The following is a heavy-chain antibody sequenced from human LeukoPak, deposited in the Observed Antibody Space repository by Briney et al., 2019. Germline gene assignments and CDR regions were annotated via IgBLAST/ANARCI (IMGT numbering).Heavy chain of an antibody. D-gene: IGHD3-3*01. CDR3: ARHGDMDPECDY. V-gene: IGHV4-30-4*01. CDR1: GGSISSGDYY. Sequence: PSQTLSLTCTVSGGSISSGDYYWSWIRQPPGKGLEWIGYIYYSGSTYYNPSLKSRVTISVDTSKNQFSLKLSSVTAADTAVYYCARHGDMDPECDYWGQGTLVTVSS. J-gene: IGHJ4*02. CDR2: IYYSGST.